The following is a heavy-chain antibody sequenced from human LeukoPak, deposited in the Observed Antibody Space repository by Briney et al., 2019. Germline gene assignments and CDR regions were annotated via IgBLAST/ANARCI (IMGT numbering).Heavy chain of an antibody. V-gene: IGHV4-4*07. J-gene: IGHJ4*02. CDR3: ARDALSYYDLTSPPYYFDY. CDR1: GGSISSYY. Sequence: SETLSLTCTVSGGSISSYYWSWIRQPAGKGLEWIGRIYTSGSTNYNPSLKSRVTMSVDTSKNQFSLKLSPVTAADTAVYYCARDALSYYDLTSPPYYFDYWGQGTLVTVSS. CDR2: IYTSGST. D-gene: IGHD3-3*01.